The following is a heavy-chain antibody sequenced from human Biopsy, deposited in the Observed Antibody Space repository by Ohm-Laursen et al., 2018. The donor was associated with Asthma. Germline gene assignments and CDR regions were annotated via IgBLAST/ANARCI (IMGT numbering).Heavy chain of an antibody. Sequence: GTLSLTCIVSGGSISSSSYYWGWIRQPPGKGLEWIGSIYYSGSTYYNPSLKSRVTISVDTSKKQLSLQLSSVTAADTAVYYCASGGIAVAGPSHYYYYYGMDVWGQGTTVTVSS. J-gene: IGHJ6*02. V-gene: IGHV4-39*07. CDR3: ASGGIAVAGPSHYYYYYGMDV. D-gene: IGHD6-19*01. CDR2: IYYSGST. CDR1: GGSISSSSYY.